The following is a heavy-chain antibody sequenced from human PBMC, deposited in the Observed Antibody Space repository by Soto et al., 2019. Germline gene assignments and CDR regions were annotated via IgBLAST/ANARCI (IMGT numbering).Heavy chain of an antibody. D-gene: IGHD3-16*01. J-gene: IGHJ4*02. V-gene: IGHV4-38-2*02. CDR1: CYSINSGYY. CDR2: IYXSGST. CDR3: ARDYDGFDY. Sequence: PXXTLSLTCAVSCYSINSGYYWGWIRQPPGKGMECXGSIYXSGSTYYKQSXXSRVTISXXXPNNQLYMKLMSVTAADTAVYYCARDYDGFDYWGPGILVTVS.